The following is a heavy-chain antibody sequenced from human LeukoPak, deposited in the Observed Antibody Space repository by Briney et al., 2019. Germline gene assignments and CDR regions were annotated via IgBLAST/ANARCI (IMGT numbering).Heavy chain of an antibody. V-gene: IGHV3-30*18. CDR2: ISYDGSNK. Sequence: GGSLRLSCAASGFIFSNSAMHWVRQAPGKGLEWVAIISYDGSNKYYADSVKGRFTISRDNSKNTLYLQMNSLRAEDTAVYYCAKDIEEWLVKGGGCFDYWGQGTLVTVSS. CDR3: AKDIEEWLVKGGGCFDY. J-gene: IGHJ4*02. CDR1: GFIFSNSA. D-gene: IGHD6-19*01.